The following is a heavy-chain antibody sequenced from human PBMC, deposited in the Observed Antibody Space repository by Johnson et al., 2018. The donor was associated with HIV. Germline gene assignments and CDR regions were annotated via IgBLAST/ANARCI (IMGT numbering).Heavy chain of an antibody. CDR3: ARGGPYSSGWSGADAFDL. V-gene: IGHV3-13*01. D-gene: IGHD6-19*01. CDR1: VFTFSDHD. Sequence: VQLVESGGGLVHPGGSLRLSCAASVFTFSDHDMHWVRQTEGIGLEWVSAIGTIGDTHYHGSVKGRFTISRDNAKSSLYLQMNSLRAEDTAVYYCARGGPYSSGWSGADAFDLWGQGTMVTVSS. J-gene: IGHJ3*01. CDR2: IGTIGDT.